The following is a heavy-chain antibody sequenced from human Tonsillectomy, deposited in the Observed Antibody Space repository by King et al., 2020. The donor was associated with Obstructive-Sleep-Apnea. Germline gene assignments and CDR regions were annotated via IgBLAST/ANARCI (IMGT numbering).Heavy chain of an antibody. Sequence: VQLVESGGGLVQPGGSLRLSCAASGFTFSSYAMSWVRQAPGKGLEWVSQISGSGGSTDYADSVKGRFSISRDNSKNTLFLQMNSLRAEDTAVYYCAKSVMSCSGGSCYSSFDYWGQGTLVTVSS. CDR3: AKSVMSCSGGSCYSSFDY. V-gene: IGHV3-23*04. J-gene: IGHJ4*02. CDR2: ISGSGGST. D-gene: IGHD2-15*01. CDR1: GFTFSSYA.